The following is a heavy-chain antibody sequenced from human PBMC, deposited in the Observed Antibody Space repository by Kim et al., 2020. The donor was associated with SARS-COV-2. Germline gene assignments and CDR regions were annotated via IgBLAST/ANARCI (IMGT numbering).Heavy chain of an antibody. CDR3: AKDNYGSIDS. CDR2: MSYDGSDK. Sequence: GGSLRLSCAASGFTFSSSAMHWVRQAPGKGLECVALMSYDGSDKNYAESVKGRFTISRDNSKKTLYLQMNSLQPQDPAVYYCAKDNYGSIDSWGKGTLVT. CDR1: GFTFSSSA. V-gene: IGHV3-30-3*01. D-gene: IGHD3-10*01. J-gene: IGHJ4*02.